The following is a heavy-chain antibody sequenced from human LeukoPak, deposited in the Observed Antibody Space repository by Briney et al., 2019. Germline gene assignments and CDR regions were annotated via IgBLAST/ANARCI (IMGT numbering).Heavy chain of an antibody. CDR2: ISSSSSTI. CDR1: GFTLSSYS. J-gene: IGHJ4*02. CDR3: ARDVGLEYSSSWFDY. Sequence: GGSLRLSCAASGFTLSSYSMNGGRQAPGKGVEWGSYISSSSSTIYYADSVKGRFTISRDNAKNSLYLQMSSLRDEDTAVYYCARDVGLEYSSSWFDYWGQGTLVTVSS. V-gene: IGHV3-48*02. D-gene: IGHD6-13*01.